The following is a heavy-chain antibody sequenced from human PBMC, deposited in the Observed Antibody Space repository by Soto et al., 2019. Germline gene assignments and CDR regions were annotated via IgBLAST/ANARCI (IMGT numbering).Heavy chain of an antibody. D-gene: IGHD6-19*01. CDR1: GFTFSDYA. Sequence: VQLVESGGGVVQPGRSLRLSCAASGFTFSDYAMHWVRQAPGKGLEWVAVVSHDGRNTHYADSVKGRFTISRDSSKNTMSLEMTSLRAEDTAVYYCAKGGRPGLVTSDFNYWGQGALVTVSS. CDR2: VSHDGRNT. CDR3: AKGGRPGLVTSDFNY. J-gene: IGHJ4*02. V-gene: IGHV3-30*18.